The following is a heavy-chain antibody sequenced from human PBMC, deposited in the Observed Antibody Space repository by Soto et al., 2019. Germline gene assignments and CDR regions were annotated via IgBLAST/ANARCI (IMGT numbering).Heavy chain of an antibody. CDR1: GFTFRSYV. CDR3: ARWGTTGGLDV. CDR2: TSYDGSNN. V-gene: IGHV3-33*05. Sequence: QVQLVESGGGVVQPGTSLRLSCVGSGFTFRSYVIHWVRQAPGKGLEWVALTSYDGSNNFYGDSVKGRFTISRHNSRNTAELQMDSLRFEDTALYYCARWGTTGGLDVWGQGPLVSVSS. D-gene: IGHD3-16*01. J-gene: IGHJ4*02.